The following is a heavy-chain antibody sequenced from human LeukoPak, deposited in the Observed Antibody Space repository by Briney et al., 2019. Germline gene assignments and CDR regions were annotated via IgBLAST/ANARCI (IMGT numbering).Heavy chain of an antibody. J-gene: IGHJ4*02. Sequence: ASVKVSCKASGYTFTSYGISWVRQAPGQGLEWMGWISAYNGNTNYAQKLQGRVTMTTDTSTSTAYMELRSLRSDDTAVYYCARDEAGYSYGRRDYWGQGTLVTVSS. D-gene: IGHD5-18*01. CDR3: ARDEAGYSYGRRDY. CDR1: GYTFTSYG. V-gene: IGHV1-18*01. CDR2: ISAYNGNT.